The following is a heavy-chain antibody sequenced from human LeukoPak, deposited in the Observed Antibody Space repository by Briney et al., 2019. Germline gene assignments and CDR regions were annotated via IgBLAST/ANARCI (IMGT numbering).Heavy chain of an antibody. D-gene: IGHD2-8*01. CDR1: GFTVSSNS. CDR3: ARGMVDVDY. Sequence: GGSLRLSCTVSGFTVSSNSMSWVRQAPGKGPEWVANIKQDGSEKYYVDSVKGRFTISRDNAKNSLYLQMNSLRAEDTALYFCARGMVDVDYWGQGTLVTVSS. V-gene: IGHV3-7*01. CDR2: IKQDGSEK. J-gene: IGHJ4*02.